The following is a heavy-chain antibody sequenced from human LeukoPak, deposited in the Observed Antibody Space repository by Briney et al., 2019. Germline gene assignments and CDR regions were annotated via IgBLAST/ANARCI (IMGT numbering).Heavy chain of an antibody. V-gene: IGHV3-53*01. CDR1: GFTVSSNY. CDR2: IYSGGST. D-gene: IGHD3-22*01. Sequence: GGSLRLSCAASGFTVSSNYMSWVRQAPGKGLEWVSVIYSGGSTYYADSVKGRFTISRDNSKNTLYLQMNSLRAEDTAVYYCARDYYTTSGYWFDPWGQGTLVTVSS. J-gene: IGHJ5*02. CDR3: ARDYYTTSGYWFDP.